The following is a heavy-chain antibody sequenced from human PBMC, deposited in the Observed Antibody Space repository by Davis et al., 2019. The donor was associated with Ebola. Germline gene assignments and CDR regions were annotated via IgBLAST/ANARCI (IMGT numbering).Heavy chain of an antibody. CDR2: MLHDGSEK. CDR1: GFTFSESW. Sequence: GESLKISCAASGFTFSESWMAWVRQAPGKGLEWLANMLHDGSEKYSAGPVKGRFTISRDNARNSFYLQMNSLRVEDTAVYYCASWAGGDCRAYNCPLDYWGQGTLVTVSS. J-gene: IGHJ4*02. CDR3: ASWAGGDCRAYNCPLDY. V-gene: IGHV3-7*01. D-gene: IGHD3-16*01.